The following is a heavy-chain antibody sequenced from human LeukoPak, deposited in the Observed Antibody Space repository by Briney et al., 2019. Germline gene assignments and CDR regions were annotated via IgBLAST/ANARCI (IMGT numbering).Heavy chain of an antibody. CDR2: ICASRSFI. V-gene: IGHV3-21*01. J-gene: IGHJ6*02. Sequence: GGSLRLSCAASGFTFSSYSMDWVRQAPGKGLEWVSSICASRSFIFYADSVKGRLTISRDNAKNSLYLQMNSLRAEDTAVYYCARLHYYGKNYAMDVWGQGTTVTVSS. CDR3: ARLHYYGKNYAMDV. CDR1: GFTFSSYS. D-gene: IGHD3-10*01.